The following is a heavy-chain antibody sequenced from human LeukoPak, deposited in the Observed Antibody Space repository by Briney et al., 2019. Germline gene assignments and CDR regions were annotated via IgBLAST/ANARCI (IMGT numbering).Heavy chain of an antibody. Sequence: SETLSLTCTVSGGSISSSSYYWGWIRQPPGKGLEWIGSIYYSGSTYYNPSLKSLVTISVDTSKNQFSLKLSSVTAADTAVYYCARDTMTTVDYWGQGTLVTVSS. D-gene: IGHD4-17*01. V-gene: IGHV4-39*07. CDR3: ARDTMTTVDY. J-gene: IGHJ4*02. CDR1: GGSISSSSYY. CDR2: IYYSGST.